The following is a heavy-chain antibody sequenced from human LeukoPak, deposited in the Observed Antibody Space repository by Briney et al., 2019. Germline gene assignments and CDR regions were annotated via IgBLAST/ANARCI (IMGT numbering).Heavy chain of an antibody. J-gene: IGHJ2*01. V-gene: IGHV4-59*01. CDR3: AGYCSGGSCYGRNWYFDL. CDR1: GGSISSYY. D-gene: IGHD2-15*01. Sequence: SSETLSLTCTVSGGSISSYYWSWIRQPPGKGLEWTGYIYYSGSTNYNPSLKSRVTISVDTSKNQFSLKLSSVTAADTAVYYCAGYCSGGSCYGRNWYFDLWGRGTLVTVSS. CDR2: IYYSGST.